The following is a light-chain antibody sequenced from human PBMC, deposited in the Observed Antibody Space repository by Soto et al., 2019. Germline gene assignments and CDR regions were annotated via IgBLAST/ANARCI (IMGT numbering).Light chain of an antibody. J-gene: IGKJ1*01. V-gene: IGKV3-20*01. CDR2: GAS. Sequence: IVLTQSPGTLSLYPGEGATLSCRASQSVSSSYLAWYQQKPGQAPRLLIYGASSRATGIPDRFSGSGSGTDFTLTISRLEPEDFAVYYCQQYGSSPWPFGQGTKVAIK. CDR3: QQYGSSPWP. CDR1: QSVSSSY.